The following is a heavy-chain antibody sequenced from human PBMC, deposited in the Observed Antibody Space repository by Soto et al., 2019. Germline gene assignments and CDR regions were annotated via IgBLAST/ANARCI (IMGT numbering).Heavy chain of an antibody. CDR3: AYSLGIYGEELYYFDY. Sequence: SGPTLLNPTQTLTLTCTSPWFPLSTSGEGVGWIRQPPGKALEWLALIYWDDDKRYSPSLKSRLTITKDTSKNQVVLTMTNMDPVDTATYFRAYSLGIYGEELYYFDYRGEGTLVTVYS. D-gene: IGHD4-17*01. CDR2: IYWDDDK. CDR1: WFPLSTSGEG. V-gene: IGHV2-5*02. J-gene: IGHJ4*02.